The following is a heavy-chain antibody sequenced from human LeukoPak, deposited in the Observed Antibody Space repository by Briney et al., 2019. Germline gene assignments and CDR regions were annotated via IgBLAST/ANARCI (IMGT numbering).Heavy chain of an antibody. V-gene: IGHV3-7*03. CDR1: GFTFSSYW. Sequence: GGSLRLSCAASGFTFSSYWMSWVRQAPGKGLEWVANIKGDGSEKYYVDSVKGRFTISRDNAKNSLYLQMNSLRAEDTAMYYCARDQGGRRHWLTARARSYYFDYWGQGTLVTVSS. CDR2: IKGDGSEK. D-gene: IGHD3-9*01. J-gene: IGHJ4*02. CDR3: ARDQGGRRHWLTARARSYYFDY.